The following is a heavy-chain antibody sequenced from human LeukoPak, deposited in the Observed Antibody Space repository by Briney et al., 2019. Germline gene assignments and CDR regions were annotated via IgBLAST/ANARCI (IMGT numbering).Heavy chain of an antibody. CDR1: GDSISSHNYY. V-gene: IGHV4-39*01. J-gene: IGHJ3*02. CDR2: KFFSGST. D-gene: IGHD3-3*01. Sequence: KPSETLSLTCTVSGDSISSHNYYWGWIRQPPGKGLEWIGSKFFSGSTYYNPSLKSRVTISLDTSKNQFSLKVNSVTAADTAVSYCARHVVDLEAFDIWGQGTVVTVSS. CDR3: ARHVVDLEAFDI.